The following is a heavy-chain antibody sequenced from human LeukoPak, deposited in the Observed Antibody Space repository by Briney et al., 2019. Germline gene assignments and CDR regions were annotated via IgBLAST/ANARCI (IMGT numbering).Heavy chain of an antibody. CDR2: MNPNSGST. Sequence: ASVKVSCKASGYTFTNYDFNWMRQATGQGLEWMGWMNPNSGSTGYAQKFQGRVTMTRDTSISTAYMELSSLTSEDTAVYYCARDEIRRFDPWGQGTLVTVSS. J-gene: IGHJ5*02. CDR3: ARDEIRRFDP. D-gene: IGHD5-24*01. CDR1: GYTFTNYD. V-gene: IGHV1-8*01.